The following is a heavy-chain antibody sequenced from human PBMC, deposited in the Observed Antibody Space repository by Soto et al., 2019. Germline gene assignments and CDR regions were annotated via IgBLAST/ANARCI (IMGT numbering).Heavy chain of an antibody. J-gene: IGHJ5*02. Sequence: QEYLVESGVGVVQPGKSLRLSCAASGLSFRSLGMHWVRQAPGKGLEWVALISYDGLDTYYADSLRGRATISRDTSNETLYLHIKGLRRDDTGVYYCATNTITTDIYPWGAPAWGQGTLVTVSS. V-gene: IGHV3-30*03. CDR2: ISYDGLDT. CDR1: GLSFRSLG. CDR3: ATNTITTDIYPWGAPA. D-gene: IGHD3-9*01.